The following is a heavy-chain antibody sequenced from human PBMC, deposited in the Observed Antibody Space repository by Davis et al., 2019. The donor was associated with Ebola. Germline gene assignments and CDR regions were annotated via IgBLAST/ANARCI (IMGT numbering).Heavy chain of an antibody. D-gene: IGHD2-21*01. Sequence: GESLKISCAASGFTFDTYGMEWVRQAPGKGLEWVSGLTWNGGITRYTDSVKGRFTVSRDNPKNSMFLQMNSLRAEDTAVYYCAREVPHCGGDCLDYWGQGTLVTVSS. CDR2: LTWNGGIT. V-gene: IGHV3-20*04. CDR1: GFTFDTYG. J-gene: IGHJ4*02. CDR3: AREVPHCGGDCLDY.